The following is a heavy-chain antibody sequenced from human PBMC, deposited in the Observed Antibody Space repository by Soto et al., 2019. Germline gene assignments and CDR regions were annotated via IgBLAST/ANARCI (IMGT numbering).Heavy chain of an antibody. CDR2: IWYDGSNK. D-gene: IGHD3-10*01. J-gene: IGHJ6*03. V-gene: IGHV3-33*01. CDR1: GFTFSSYG. Sequence: GGSLRLSCAASGFTFSSYGMHWVRQAPGKGLEWVAVIWYDGSNKYYADSVKGRFTISRDNSKNTLYLQMNSLRAEETAVYYCARVGGSGNYYYYYMDVWGKGTTVTVSS. CDR3: ARVGGSGNYYYYYMDV.